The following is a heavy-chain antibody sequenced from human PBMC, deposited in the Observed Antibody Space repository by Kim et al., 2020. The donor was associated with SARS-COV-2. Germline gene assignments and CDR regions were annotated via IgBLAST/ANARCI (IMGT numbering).Heavy chain of an antibody. CDR3: ARVPTAIPYYYYGMDV. Sequence: ASVKVSCKASGYTFTSYYMHWVRQAPGQGLEWMGIINPSGGSTSYAQKFQGRVTMTRDTSTSTVYMELSSLRSEDTAVYYCARVPTAIPYYYYGMDVWGQGTTVTVSS. V-gene: IGHV1-46*01. CDR2: INPSGGST. CDR1: GYTFTSYY. J-gene: IGHJ6*02.